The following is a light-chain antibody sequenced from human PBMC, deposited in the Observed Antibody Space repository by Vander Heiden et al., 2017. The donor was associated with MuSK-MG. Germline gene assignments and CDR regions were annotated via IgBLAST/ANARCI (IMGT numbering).Light chain of an antibody. CDR1: QSIISF. V-gene: IGKV1-39*01. CDR3: QQGSTTPPT. CDR2: DAS. Sequence: DIQMTQSPPSLSAYVGDRVTITCRASQSIISFLKWYQQKPGKAPNLLILDASILQSGVPSRFNGSGSGTDFTLTISSLQPEDFATYYCQQGSTTPPTFGQGTRLEIK. J-gene: IGKJ2*01.